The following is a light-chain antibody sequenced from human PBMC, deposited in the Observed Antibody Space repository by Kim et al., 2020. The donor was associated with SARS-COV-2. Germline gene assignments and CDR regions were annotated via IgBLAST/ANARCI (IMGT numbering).Light chain of an antibody. J-gene: IGLJ2*01. CDR1: SSNIGRNY. CDR3: AAWDDSLSGRV. V-gene: IGLV1-47*01. CDR2: GNN. Sequence: ELTQPPSASGSPGQRVTISCSGSSSNIGRNYVYWYQQLPGTAPKLLIYGNNQRPSGVPDRFSGSKSGTSASLAISWLRSEDEADYYCAAWDDSLSGRVFGRGTQLTVL.